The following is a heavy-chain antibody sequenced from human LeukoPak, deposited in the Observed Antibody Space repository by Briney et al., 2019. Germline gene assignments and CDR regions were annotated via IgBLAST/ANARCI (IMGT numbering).Heavy chain of an antibody. CDR1: GYTFSGYY. CDR3: AKGGGGPTYNDY. CDR2: INPNSGGT. V-gene: IGHV1-2*02. D-gene: IGHD3-10*01. J-gene: IGHJ4*02. Sequence: ASVKVSCKASGYTFSGYYMQWVRQAPGQGLEWMGWINPNSGGTNFAQKFQGRVTMNRDTSISTAYMELSRLTSDDTAVYYCAKGGGGPTYNDYWGQGTLVTVSS.